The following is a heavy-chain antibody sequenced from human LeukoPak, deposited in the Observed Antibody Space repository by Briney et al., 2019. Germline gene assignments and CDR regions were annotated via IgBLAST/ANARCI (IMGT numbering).Heavy chain of an antibody. V-gene: IGHV1-2*02. Sequence: ASVKVSCKASGGTFSSYDISWVRQAPGQGLEWMGWINLNSGGTNYAQKFQDRVTMTRDTSITTAYMELSRLRFDDTALYYCARSPHILTGENFDYWGQGTLVTVSS. D-gene: IGHD3-9*01. J-gene: IGHJ4*02. CDR3: ARSPHILTGENFDY. CDR2: INLNSGGT. CDR1: GGTFSSYD.